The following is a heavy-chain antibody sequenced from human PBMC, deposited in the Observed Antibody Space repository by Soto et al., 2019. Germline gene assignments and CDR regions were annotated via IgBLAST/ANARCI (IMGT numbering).Heavy chain of an antibody. CDR3: ARRYGGNFDY. Sequence: QVQLQESGPGLVKPSETLSLTCTVSGGSISSYYWSWIRQPPGKGLEWIGYIYYSGSTNYKPSLKSRVTISVDTSKNQFSLKLSSVTAEDTAVYYCARRYGGNFDYWGQGTLVTVSS. V-gene: IGHV4-59*01. J-gene: IGHJ4*02. CDR1: GGSISSYY. D-gene: IGHD3-16*01. CDR2: IYYSGST.